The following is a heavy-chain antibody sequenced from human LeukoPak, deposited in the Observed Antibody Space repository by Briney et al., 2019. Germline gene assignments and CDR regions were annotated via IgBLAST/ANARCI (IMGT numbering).Heavy chain of an antibody. CDR1: GGSFSGYY. CDR3: ARPHSTFFDQDAAYYFDY. V-gene: IGHV4-34*01. J-gene: IGHJ4*02. D-gene: IGHD3-9*01. CDR2: INYSGST. Sequence: SETLSLTCAVYGGSFSGYYWSWIRQPPGKGLEWIGEINYSGSTNYNPSLKSRVTISVDTSKNHFSLKLSSVTAADTAVYYCARPHSTFFDQDAAYYFDYWGQGTLVTVSS.